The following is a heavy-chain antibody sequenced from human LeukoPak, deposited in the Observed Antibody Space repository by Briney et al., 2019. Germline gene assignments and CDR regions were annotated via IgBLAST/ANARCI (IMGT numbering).Heavy chain of an antibody. D-gene: IGHD4-17*01. Sequence: GGSLRLSCAASGFTFTTYTMNWVRQAPGKGLEWVAVIWYDGSNKYYADSVKGRFTVSRDNSKNTVYLQMNSLRAEDTAVYYCARDPGDYVGNDAFDIWGQGTMVTVSS. CDR3: ARDPGDYVGNDAFDI. J-gene: IGHJ3*02. CDR1: GFTFTTYT. CDR2: IWYDGSNK. V-gene: IGHV3-33*08.